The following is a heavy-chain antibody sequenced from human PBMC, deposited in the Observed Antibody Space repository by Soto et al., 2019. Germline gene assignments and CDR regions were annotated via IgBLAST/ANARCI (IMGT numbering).Heavy chain of an antibody. J-gene: IGHJ2*01. Sequence: QVQLQESGPGLVKPSETLSLTCTVSVSGGSVSTGVHYWSWIRQPPGKGLEWIWYIYYSGSTNYTPSLKSRVTISVDTSKNQFSLKLTSVTAADTAVYYCARGYYTSWYWFDRWVRGTLVTVSS. V-gene: IGHV4-61*08. D-gene: IGHD6-13*01. CDR1: GGSVSTGVHY. CDR2: IYYSGST. CDR3: ARGYYTSWYWFDR.